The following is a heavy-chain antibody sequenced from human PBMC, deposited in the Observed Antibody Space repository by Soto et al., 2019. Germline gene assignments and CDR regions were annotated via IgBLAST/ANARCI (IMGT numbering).Heavy chain of an antibody. D-gene: IGHD3-22*01. CDR3: VRGDTSGYYNWFDP. J-gene: IGHJ5*02. V-gene: IGHV4-30-4*01. Sequence: KPSETLSLTCSVSGGSISSGDYYWEWIRQPPGKGLEWIGYISNSGSTYYSPSLNSRITMSLDTSKNEFSLRLYSVTAADTAVYYCVRGDTSGYYNWFDPWGQGSLVTSPQ. CDR2: ISNSGST. CDR1: GGSISSGDYY.